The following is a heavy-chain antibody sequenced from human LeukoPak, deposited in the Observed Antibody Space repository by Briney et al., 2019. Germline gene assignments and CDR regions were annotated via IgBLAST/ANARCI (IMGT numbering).Heavy chain of an antibody. D-gene: IGHD3-22*01. CDR2: IIPIFGTE. CDR3: ACYYDSSGYFFPSTIDY. J-gene: IGHJ4*02. CDR1: GGTFSIYA. V-gene: IGHV1-69*13. Sequence: SVNVSYKASGGTFSIYAMRWVRQAPGQGLEGMGGIIPIFGTENYTQKFQGRGTINADEATSTAYMELSSLRSEDTAVYYCACYYDSSGYFFPSTIDYWGQGTLVTVSS.